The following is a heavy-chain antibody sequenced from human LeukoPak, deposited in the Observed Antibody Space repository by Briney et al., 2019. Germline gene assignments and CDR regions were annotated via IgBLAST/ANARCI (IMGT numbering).Heavy chain of an antibody. CDR3: ARAYKDRSLAGKKEFFQH. Sequence: PGGSLRLSCVASGFTFSSYGMHWVRQAPGKGLEWVAVISYDGSNKYYADSVKGRFTISRDNSKNTLYLQMNSLRAEDTAVYYCARAYKDRSLAGKKEFFQHWGQGTLVTVSS. CDR1: GFTFSSYG. V-gene: IGHV3-30*03. J-gene: IGHJ1*01. D-gene: IGHD6-19*01. CDR2: ISYDGSNK.